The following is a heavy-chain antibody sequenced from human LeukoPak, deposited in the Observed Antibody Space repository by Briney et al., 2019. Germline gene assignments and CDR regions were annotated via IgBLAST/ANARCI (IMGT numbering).Heavy chain of an antibody. J-gene: IGHJ4*02. Sequence: SGTLSLTCAVYGGSFSGYYWRWIRQPPGKGLEWIGEINHSGSTNYNPSLKSRVTISVDTSKNQFSLKLSSVTAADTAVYYCARGAGYGSGSSTTPFDYWGQGTLVTVSS. CDR3: ARGAGYGSGSSTTPFDY. D-gene: IGHD3-10*01. CDR1: GGSFSGYY. CDR2: INHSGST. V-gene: IGHV4-34*01.